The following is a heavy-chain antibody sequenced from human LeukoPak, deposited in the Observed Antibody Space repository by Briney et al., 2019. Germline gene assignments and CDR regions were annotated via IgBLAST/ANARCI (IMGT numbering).Heavy chain of an antibody. J-gene: IGHJ3*02. CDR2: IYYSGST. V-gene: IGHV4-31*03. CDR1: GGSISSGGYY. D-gene: IGHD1-26*01. CDR3: ARDSGSYSDAFDI. Sequence: SETLSLTCTVSGGSISSGGYYWSWIRLHPGKGLEWIGYIYYSGSTYYNPSLKSRVTISVDTSKNQFSLKLSSVTAADTAVYYCARDSGSYSDAFDIWGQGTMVTVSS.